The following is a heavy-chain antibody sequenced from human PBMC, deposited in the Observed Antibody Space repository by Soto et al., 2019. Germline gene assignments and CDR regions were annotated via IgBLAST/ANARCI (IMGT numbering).Heavy chain of an antibody. Sequence: QVQLQQGGAGLLKPSETLSLTCAVYGGSFSGYYWSWIRQPPGKGLEWMGEINHSGSTNYNPSLKSRVTISVDTSKNQFYLKLSSVTAADTGVYYCAYEGIGVGIGSGSGTDYWGQGTLVTVSS. CDR3: AYEGIGVGIGSGSGTDY. V-gene: IGHV4-34*01. CDR2: INHSGST. CDR1: GGSFSGYY. J-gene: IGHJ4*02. D-gene: IGHD3-3*01.